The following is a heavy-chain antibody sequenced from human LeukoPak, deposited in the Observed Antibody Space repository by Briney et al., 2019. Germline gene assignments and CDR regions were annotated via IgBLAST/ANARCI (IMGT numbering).Heavy chain of an antibody. Sequence: GGSLRLSCAASGFTFSSYSMNWVRQAPGKGLEWVSSISSSSYIYYADSVKGRFTISRDNAKNSLYLQMNSLRAEDTAVYYCARVTAGVVAAKDWYFDLWGRGTLVTVSS. CDR3: ARVTAGVVAAKDWYFDL. D-gene: IGHD2-15*01. J-gene: IGHJ2*01. V-gene: IGHV3-21*01. CDR1: GFTFSSYS. CDR2: ISSSSYI.